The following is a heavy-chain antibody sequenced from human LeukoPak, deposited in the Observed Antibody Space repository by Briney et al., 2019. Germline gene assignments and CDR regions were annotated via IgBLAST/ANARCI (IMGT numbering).Heavy chain of an antibody. J-gene: IGHJ4*02. CDR1: GFXFSNFG. V-gene: IGHV3-33*08. Sequence: PGGSLRLSCAASGFXFSNFGFNWVRQAPGKGLEWVAFISDNGRRTYYLESVKGLFTISRDDSKNTLYLQMNSLRVEDTAVYYCARDRIGKYSIDYWGQGTLVTVSS. D-gene: IGHD2-15*01. CDR3: ARDRIGKYSIDY. CDR2: ISDNGRRT.